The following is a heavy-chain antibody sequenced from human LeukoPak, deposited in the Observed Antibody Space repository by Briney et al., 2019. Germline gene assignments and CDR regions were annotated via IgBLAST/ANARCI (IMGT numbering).Heavy chain of an antibody. Sequence: GASVKVSCKASGYTFTGYYMHWVRQAPGQGLEWMGWINPNSGGTNYAQKFQGRVTMTRDTSISTAYMELSRLRSDDTAVYYCARSITMIVVDSHGGFDYWGQGTLVTVSS. CDR1: GYTFTGYY. J-gene: IGHJ4*02. CDR3: ARSITMIVVDSHGGFDY. CDR2: INPNSGGT. D-gene: IGHD3-22*01. V-gene: IGHV1-2*02.